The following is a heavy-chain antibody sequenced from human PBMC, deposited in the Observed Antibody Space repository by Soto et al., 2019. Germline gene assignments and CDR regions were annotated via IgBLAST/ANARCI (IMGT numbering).Heavy chain of an antibody. D-gene: IGHD2-21*02. CDR1: GFTFSSSD. Sequence: EVQLVESGGGLVQPGGSLRLSCAASGFTFSSSDMHWVRHVTGKGLEWVSAIGRGGDTYYPGSVKDRFTISRENAKNSLYLQMNSLRVEDTSVYYCARAGYCGPGCYYYFDYWGQGTLVTVSS. V-gene: IGHV3-13*01. CDR2: IGRGGDT. CDR3: ARAGYCGPGCYYYFDY. J-gene: IGHJ4*02.